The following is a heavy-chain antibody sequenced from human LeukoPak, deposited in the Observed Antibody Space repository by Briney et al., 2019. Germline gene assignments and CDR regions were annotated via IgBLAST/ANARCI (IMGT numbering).Heavy chain of an antibody. Sequence: SGTLALTCAVFGESFSGYYWSWIRQPPRKRLEWIGEINHIGGTDYNPSLKSRLTISVDTSKNQLSLKLSSVTAADTAVYYCKLWSYYYNMDVWGQGTTVTVSS. CDR1: GESFSGYY. V-gene: IGHV4-34*01. J-gene: IGHJ6*02. D-gene: IGHD2/OR15-2a*01. CDR2: INHIGGT. CDR3: KLWSYYYNMDV.